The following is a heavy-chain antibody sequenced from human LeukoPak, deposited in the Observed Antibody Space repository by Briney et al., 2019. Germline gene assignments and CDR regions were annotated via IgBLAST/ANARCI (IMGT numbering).Heavy chain of an antibody. CDR3: AKEDIVVVPAASSAEQTITNYYYYYMDV. J-gene: IGHJ6*03. Sequence: SETLSLTCAVYGGSFSGYYWGWIRQPPGKGLEWIGSIYYSGSTYYNPSLKSRVTISVDTSKNPFSLKLSSVTAPDTALFYSAKEDIVVVPAASSAEQTITNYYYYYMDVWGKGTTVSVSS. CDR1: GGSFSGYY. CDR2: IYYSGST. D-gene: IGHD2-2*01. V-gene: IGHV4-34*01.